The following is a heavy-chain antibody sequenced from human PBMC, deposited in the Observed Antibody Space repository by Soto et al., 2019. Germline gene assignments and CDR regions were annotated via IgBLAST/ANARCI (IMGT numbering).Heavy chain of an antibody. CDR1: GFNFDDYA. CDR3: AKGYSYGVLEPLGY. Sequence: GGSLRLSCAASGFNFDDYAMHWVRQIPGKGLEWVSGISWNSGIIDYADSVKGRFTISRDNAKNSLYLQMNSLRAEDTALYYCAKGYSYGVLEPLGYWGQGTLVTVSS. CDR2: ISWNSGII. V-gene: IGHV3-9*01. J-gene: IGHJ4*02. D-gene: IGHD5-18*01.